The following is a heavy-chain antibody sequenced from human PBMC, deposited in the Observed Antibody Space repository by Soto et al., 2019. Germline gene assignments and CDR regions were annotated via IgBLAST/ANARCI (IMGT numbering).Heavy chain of an antibody. V-gene: IGHV3-21*01. Sequence: LRLSCAASGFTFSSYSMNWVRQAPGKGLEWGSSISSSSSYIYYADSVKGRFTISRDNAKNSLYLQMNSLRAEDTAVYYCARDLAFEYSSSSGWYFDLWGRGTLVTVSS. J-gene: IGHJ2*01. CDR2: ISSSSSYI. D-gene: IGHD6-6*01. CDR3: ARDLAFEYSSSSGWYFDL. CDR1: GFTFSSYS.